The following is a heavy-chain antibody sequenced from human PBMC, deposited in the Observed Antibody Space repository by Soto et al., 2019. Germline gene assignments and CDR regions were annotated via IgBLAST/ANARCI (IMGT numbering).Heavy chain of an antibody. CDR1: GGSISSSTHY. CDR3: ARIGDSRNWYADY. V-gene: IGHV4-39*01. CDR2: IYYSGSS. J-gene: IGHJ4*02. D-gene: IGHD6-13*01. Sequence: SETLSLTCTVSGGSISSSTHYWGWIRQPPGKGLEWIGNIYYSGSSYYNPSLKSRVTISEDTSKNQFSLNLSSVTAADTAVYYCARIGDSRNWYADYWGQGTLVTVSS.